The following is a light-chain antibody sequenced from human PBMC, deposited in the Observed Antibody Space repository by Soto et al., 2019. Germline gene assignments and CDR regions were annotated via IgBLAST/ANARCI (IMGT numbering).Light chain of an antibody. CDR1: QSVSSY. J-gene: IGKJ1*01. CDR3: QQRSNWSGT. CDR2: DAS. V-gene: IGKV3-11*01. Sequence: EIVLTQSPATLSLSPGERATLSCRASQSVSSYLAWYQQKPGQAPRLLIYDASNRATGIPARFSGSGSGTDFTLTISSLEPEDFAVYYCQQRSNWSGTFGQGTNVEIK.